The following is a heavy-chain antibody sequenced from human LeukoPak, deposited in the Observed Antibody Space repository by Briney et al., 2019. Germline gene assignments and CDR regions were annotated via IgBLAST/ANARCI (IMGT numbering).Heavy chain of an antibody. CDR1: GASISGTAYY. D-gene: IGHD6-13*01. J-gene: IGHJ6*03. CDR2: IYYSGST. V-gene: IGHV4-39*07. Sequence: SETLSLTCTVSGASISGTAYYWGWVRQPPRKGLEWIGNIYYSGSTYYNASLQSRVTISIDTSKNQFSLQLNSVTPEDTAVYYCARDDLQLVRRLGGGTEYYYYYYMDVWGRGTTVTVSS. CDR3: ARDDLQLVRRLGGGTEYYYYYYMDV.